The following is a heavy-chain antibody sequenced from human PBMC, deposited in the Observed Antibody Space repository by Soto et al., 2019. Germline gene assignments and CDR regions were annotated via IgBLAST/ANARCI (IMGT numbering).Heavy chain of an antibody. V-gene: IGHV3-33*01. CDR2: IWNDGSNN. D-gene: IGHD6-13*01. Sequence: GGSLRLSCAASGFTFNNYGMHCVRQAPGKGLEWLAVIWNDGSNNYYANSVKGRFTISRDNSKNTLYLQMSSLRAEDTAVYYCARRQIPPPTRGAANARGGMDVWGQGTTVTVSS. CDR3: ARRQIPPPTRGAANARGGMDV. CDR1: GFTFNNYG. J-gene: IGHJ6*02.